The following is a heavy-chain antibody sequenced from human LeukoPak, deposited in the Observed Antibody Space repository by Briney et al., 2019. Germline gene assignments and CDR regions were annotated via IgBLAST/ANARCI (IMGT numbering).Heavy chain of an antibody. J-gene: IGHJ3*02. CDR1: GFTLSSYA. CDR3: ARDSSMYSSGLDAFDI. V-gene: IGHV3-30-3*01. CDR2: ISYDGSNK. Sequence: GGSLRLSCAASGFTLSSYAMHWVGQAPGKGLEWEAVISYDGSNKYYADSVKGRFTISRDNSKNTLYLQMNSLRAEDTAVYCCARDSSMYSSGLDAFDIWGQATMVTVSS. D-gene: IGHD6-19*01.